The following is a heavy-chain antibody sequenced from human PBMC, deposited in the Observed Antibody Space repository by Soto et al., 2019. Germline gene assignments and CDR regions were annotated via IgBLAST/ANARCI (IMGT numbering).Heavy chain of an antibody. Sequence: GGSLRLSCAASGFTFSSYGMHWVRQAPGKGLEWVAVISYDGSNKYYADSVKGRFTISRDNSKNTLYLQMNSLRAEDTAVYYCAKDIRDGSGSYYYYYYYMDVWGKGTTVTVS. V-gene: IGHV3-30*18. CDR1: GFTFSSYG. CDR3: AKDIRDGSGSYYYYYYYMDV. D-gene: IGHD3-10*01. CDR2: ISYDGSNK. J-gene: IGHJ6*03.